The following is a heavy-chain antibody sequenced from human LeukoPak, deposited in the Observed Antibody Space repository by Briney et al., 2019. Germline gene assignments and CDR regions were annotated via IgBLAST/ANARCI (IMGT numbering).Heavy chain of an antibody. CDR1: GYSFTSYW. D-gene: IGHD5-24*01. V-gene: IGHV5-51*01. Sequence: GESLKISCKGSGYSFTSYWIGWVRQMPGKGLEWMGIIYPGDSDTRYSPSFQGQVIISADKSISTAYLQWSSLKASDTAMYYCARRVEMATIYFDYWGQGTLVTVSS. CDR2: IYPGDSDT. CDR3: ARRVEMATIYFDY. J-gene: IGHJ4*02.